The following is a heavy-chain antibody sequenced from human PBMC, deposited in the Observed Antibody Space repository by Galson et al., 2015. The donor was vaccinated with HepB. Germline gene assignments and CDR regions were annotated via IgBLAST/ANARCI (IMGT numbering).Heavy chain of an antibody. J-gene: IGHJ4*02. CDR2: ISYDGSNK. V-gene: IGHV3-30*04. Sequence: SLRLSCAASGFTFSSYAMHWVRQAPGKGLEWVAVISYDGSNKYYADSVKGRFTISRDNSKNTLYLQMNSLRAEDTAVYYCARDLTYYYGSGSLVGLDYWGQGTLVTVSS. CDR3: ARDLTYYYGSGSLVGLDY. CDR1: GFTFSSYA. D-gene: IGHD3-10*01.